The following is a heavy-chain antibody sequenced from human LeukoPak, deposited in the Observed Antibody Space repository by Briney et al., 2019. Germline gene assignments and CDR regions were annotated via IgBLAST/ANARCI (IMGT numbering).Heavy chain of an antibody. CDR1: AYSIISDYF. Sequence: SSETLSLTRIVSAYSIISDYFGGWVRQPPGKGPEWIGSIHHSGSVYYNLSRKGRVTISVDSSTNHLSLRLTSVTAADTAIYYCAAMTTVTMYSYFFDSWGQGTLLTVSS. CDR2: IHHSGSV. CDR3: AAMTTVTMYSYFFDS. D-gene: IGHD4-17*01. V-gene: IGHV4-38-2*02. J-gene: IGHJ4*02.